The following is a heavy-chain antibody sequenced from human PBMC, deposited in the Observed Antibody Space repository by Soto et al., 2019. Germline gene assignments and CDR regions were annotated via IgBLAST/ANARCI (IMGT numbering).Heavy chain of an antibody. Sequence: PSETLSLTCAVYGGSFSGYYWTWIRQPPGTGLEWIGYIYHSGSTYYNPSLKSRVTISVDRSKNQFSLKLSSVTAADTAVYYCARGYSSPPDFDYWGQGTLVTVSS. CDR3: ARGYSSPPDFDY. CDR2: IYHSGST. J-gene: IGHJ4*02. V-gene: IGHV4-34*01. CDR1: GGSFSGYY. D-gene: IGHD4-4*01.